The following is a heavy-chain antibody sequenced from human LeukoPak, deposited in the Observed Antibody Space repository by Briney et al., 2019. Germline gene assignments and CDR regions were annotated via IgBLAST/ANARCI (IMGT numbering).Heavy chain of an antibody. CDR1: GFPFSEYS. V-gene: IGHV3-69-1*01. CDR2: IDSSNTI. J-gene: IGHJ4*02. CDR3: ARGPYDYGEYIDY. D-gene: IGHD4-17*01. Sequence: GGSLRLSCAASGFPFSEYSMNWVRQAPGKGLEWVSYIDSSNTIYYADSVEGRFTISRDNAKNSLYLQLNSLRAEDTAVYYCARGPYDYGEYIDYWGQGTLVTVSS.